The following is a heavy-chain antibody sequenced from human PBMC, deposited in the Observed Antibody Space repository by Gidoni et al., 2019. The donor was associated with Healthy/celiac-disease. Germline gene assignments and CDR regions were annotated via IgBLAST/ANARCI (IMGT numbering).Heavy chain of an antibody. V-gene: IGHV3-21*01. CDR3: ARDMDFGRSGYSSGWYNYYYYGLDV. CDR2: ISSSSRYI. D-gene: IGHD6-19*01. CDR1: GFTFSSYS. Sequence: EVQLVESGGGLVKPGGSLRLSCAASGFTFSSYSMNWVRQAPGKGLVLVVSISSSSRYIYYADSVKGRFTISRDNAKNSMYLQMNSLRAEDTAVYFCARDMDFGRSGYSSGWYNYYYYGLDVWGQGTTVTVSS. J-gene: IGHJ6*02.